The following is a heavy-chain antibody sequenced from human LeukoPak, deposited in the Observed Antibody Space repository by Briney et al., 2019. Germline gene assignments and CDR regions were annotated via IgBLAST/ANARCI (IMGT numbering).Heavy chain of an antibody. CDR1: GGSINTYY. V-gene: IGHV4-59*01. Sequence: PSETLSLTWSVSGGSINTYYWSWIRQPPGKGLEWIGYIYYSGSTNYNPSLKSRVTISVDTSKNQFSLRLNSVTAADTAVYYCARAGAGGGDFDYWGQGTLVTVSS. CDR3: ARAGAGGGDFDY. CDR2: IYYSGST. D-gene: IGHD2-21*01. J-gene: IGHJ4*02.